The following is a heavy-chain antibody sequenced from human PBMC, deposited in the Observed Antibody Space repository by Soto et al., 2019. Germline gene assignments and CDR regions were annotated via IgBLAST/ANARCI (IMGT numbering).Heavy chain of an antibody. CDR1: GDSISTVDYF. D-gene: IGHD2-2*01. V-gene: IGHV4-30-4*01. CDR3: ARGRHCLIASSFPNWFDS. J-gene: IGHJ5*01. CDR2: IYKSATT. Sequence: PSETLSLTCSVSGDSISTVDYFWAWIRQPPGQALEYVGYIYKSATTYYNPSFESRVAISLYTSKSQFSLNVTSVTAADAAVYFSARGRHCLIASSFPNWFDSWGQGTLVTVSS.